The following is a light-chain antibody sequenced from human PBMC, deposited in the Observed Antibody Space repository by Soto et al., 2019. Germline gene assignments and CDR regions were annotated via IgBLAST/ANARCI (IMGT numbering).Light chain of an antibody. Sequence: DIQMTQSPSTLSASVGDRGTITCRASQSISTSLAWYQQKPGKAPNLLIYRASSLQSGVPSRFSGSGSGTEFTLTISSLQPDDFATYYCQQYNTSSRTFGQGTKVDIK. J-gene: IGKJ1*01. V-gene: IGKV1-5*03. CDR2: RAS. CDR1: QSISTS. CDR3: QQYNTSSRT.